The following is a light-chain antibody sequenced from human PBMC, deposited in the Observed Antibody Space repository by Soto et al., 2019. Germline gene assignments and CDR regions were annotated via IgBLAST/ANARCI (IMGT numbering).Light chain of an antibody. CDR2: AAS. CDR1: QSISSY. J-gene: IGKJ1*01. Sequence: DIQMTQSPSSLSASVGDRVTITCRAGQSISSYLNWYQQKPGKAPKLLIYAASSLQSGVPSRFSGSGSGTDFTLTISSLQPEDFATYYCQQSYSTPPAFGQGTKVDI. CDR3: QQSYSTPPA. V-gene: IGKV1-39*01.